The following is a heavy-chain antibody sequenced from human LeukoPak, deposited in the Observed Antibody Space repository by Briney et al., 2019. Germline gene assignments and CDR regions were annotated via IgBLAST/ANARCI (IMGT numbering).Heavy chain of an antibody. D-gene: IGHD6-13*01. CDR1: GYSFTSYW. CDR3: ARPPYSSSWYDAFDI. J-gene: IGHJ3*02. V-gene: IGHV5-51*01. CDR2: IYPGDSDT. Sequence: LGESLKISCKGSGYSFTSYWIGWVRQMPGKGLEWMGIIYPGDSDTRYSPSFQGQVTISADKSISTAYLQWSSLKASDTAMYYCARPPYSSSWYDAFDIWGQGTMVTVSS.